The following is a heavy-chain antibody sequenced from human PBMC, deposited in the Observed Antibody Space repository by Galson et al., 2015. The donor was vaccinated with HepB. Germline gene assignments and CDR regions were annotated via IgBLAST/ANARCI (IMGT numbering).Heavy chain of an antibody. CDR3: VHRGGGYFDY. V-gene: IGHV2-5*02. D-gene: IGHD3-16*01. CDR2: IYWDDDK. Sequence: PALVKPTQTLTLTCTFSGFSLSTSGKDVGWIRQPPGKALEWLALIYWDDDKRYSPSLRSRLTITKDTSKNQVVLTVTNMDPVDTATYYCVHRGGGYFDYWGQGTLVTVSS. J-gene: IGHJ4*02. CDR1: GFSLSTSGKD.